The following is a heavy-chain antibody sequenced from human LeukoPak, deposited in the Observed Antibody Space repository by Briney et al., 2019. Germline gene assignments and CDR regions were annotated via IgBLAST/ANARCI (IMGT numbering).Heavy chain of an antibody. J-gene: IGHJ4*02. V-gene: IGHV3-48*03. Sequence: QPGGSLRLSCAASGFTFSNYKMNWVRQAPGKGLEWVSYISSSGSIIYYSDSVKGRFTISRGNAKNSLYLQMNSPRAEDTAVYYCARDFGYFWGQGTLVTVSS. D-gene: IGHD3-10*01. CDR2: ISSSGSII. CDR3: ARDFGYF. CDR1: GFTFSNYK.